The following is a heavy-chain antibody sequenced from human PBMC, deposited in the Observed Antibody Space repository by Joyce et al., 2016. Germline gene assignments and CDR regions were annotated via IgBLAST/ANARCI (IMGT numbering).Heavy chain of an antibody. Sequence: QVQLVESGGGVVQPGRSLRLSCAASGFTFRYYAMHWVRQAPGKGLEWVALISHDGGNQYYAGSVKGRFTISRDKSKNTMDLQMNSLRADDTAVYYCARDLQIQLWSGLGYWGQGTLVTVSS. CDR1: GFTFRYYA. V-gene: IGHV3-30-3*01. CDR3: ARDLQIQLWSGLGY. CDR2: ISHDGGNQ. J-gene: IGHJ4*02. D-gene: IGHD1-1*01.